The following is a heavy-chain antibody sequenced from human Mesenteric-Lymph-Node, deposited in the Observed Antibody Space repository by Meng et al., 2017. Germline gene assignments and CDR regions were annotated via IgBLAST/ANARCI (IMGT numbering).Heavy chain of an antibody. D-gene: IGHD2-15*01. CDR2: IYHSGSA. V-gene: IGHV4-31*03. J-gene: IGHJ4*01. CDR1: GGSISSYYNY. Sequence: QGPPQVSGPGLVGPSQTLSLSCTVSGGSISSYYNYWSWIRQHPVKGLESIGYIYHSGSAYYNPSLKSRLTISLDTSKNQLSLKMSSVTAADTAVYYCARGYCSDGSCWDFYDYWGHGILVTVSS. CDR3: ARGYCSDGSCWDFYDY.